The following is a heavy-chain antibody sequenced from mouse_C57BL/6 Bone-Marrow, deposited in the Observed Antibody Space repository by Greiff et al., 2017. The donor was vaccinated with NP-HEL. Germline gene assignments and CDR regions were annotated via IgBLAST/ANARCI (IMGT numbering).Heavy chain of an antibody. CDR1: GYTFTSYW. D-gene: IGHD1-1*01. CDR3: ASNYGGDD. Sequence: QVQLQQPGAELVKPGASVKMSCKASGYTFTSYWITWVKQRPGQGLEWIGDIYPGSGSTNYNEKFKSKATLTVDTSSSTAYMQLSSRTEEDAAVYYCASNYGGDDWGQGTTLTVAS. V-gene: IGHV1-55*01. J-gene: IGHJ2*01. CDR2: IYPGSGST.